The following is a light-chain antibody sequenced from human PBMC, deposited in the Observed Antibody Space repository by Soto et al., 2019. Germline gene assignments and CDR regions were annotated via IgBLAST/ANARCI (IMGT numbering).Light chain of an antibody. CDR1: QSLYNN. V-gene: IGKV3-15*01. CDR3: QQYNNWPLT. Sequence: EIVMPQSPATLSVSPGERATLSCRASQSLYNNLAWYQQKPGQAPRLLIYGASARATGIPARFSGSGSGTEFTLTISSLQSEDFAVYYCQQYNNWPLTFGGGTKVEIK. CDR2: GAS. J-gene: IGKJ4*01.